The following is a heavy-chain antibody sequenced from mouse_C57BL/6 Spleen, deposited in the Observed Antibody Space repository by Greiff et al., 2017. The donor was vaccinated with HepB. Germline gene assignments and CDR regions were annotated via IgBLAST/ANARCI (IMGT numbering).Heavy chain of an antibody. CDR2: INPNNGGT. V-gene: IGHV1-26*01. CDR1: GYTFTDYY. CDR3: ARSLTGSFDY. J-gene: IGHJ2*01. D-gene: IGHD4-1*01. Sequence: EVQLQQSGPELVKPGASVKISCKASGYTFTDYYMNWVKQSHGKSLEWIGDINPNNGGTSYNQKFKGKATLTVDKSSSTAYMELRSLTSEDSAVYYCARSLTGSFDYWSQGTTLTVSS.